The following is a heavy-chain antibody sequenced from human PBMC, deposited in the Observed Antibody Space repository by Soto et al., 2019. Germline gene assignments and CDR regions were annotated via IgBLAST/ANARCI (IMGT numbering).Heavy chain of an antibody. D-gene: IGHD2-2*01. V-gene: IGHV4-59*01. J-gene: IGHJ1*01. CDR3: ARGPSLTLGYCSSTSCYSFQH. Sequence: SETLSLTCTVSGGSISSYYWSWIRQPPGKGLEWIGYIYYSGSTNYNPSLKSRVTISVDTSKNQFSLKLSSVTAADTAVNYCARGPSLTLGYCSSTSCYSFQHWGQGTLVTVSS. CDR1: GGSISSYY. CDR2: IYYSGST.